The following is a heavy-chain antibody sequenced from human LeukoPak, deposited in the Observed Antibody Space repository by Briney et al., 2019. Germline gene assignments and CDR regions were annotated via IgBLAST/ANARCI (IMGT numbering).Heavy chain of an antibody. Sequence: PGGSLRLSRATSGFTFSTFGLKWGPPGPEKGVGGVAFIQYDDSIEYYADSVKGRFTISRDNSKNTLYLQMNSLRGDDTAVYYCAKDQGVVGSYDYWGHGTLVTVSS. CDR1: GFTFSTFG. CDR3: AKDQGVVGSYDY. J-gene: IGHJ4*01. CDR2: IQYDDSIE. D-gene: IGHD3-10*01. V-gene: IGHV3-30*02.